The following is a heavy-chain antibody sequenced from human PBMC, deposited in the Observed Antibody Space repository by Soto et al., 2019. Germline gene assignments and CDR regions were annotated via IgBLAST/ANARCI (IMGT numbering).Heavy chain of an antibody. CDR2: ISWNSVSI. CDR3: AKVLREMSSGWYYFDY. CDR1: GFTFDDYA. V-gene: IGHV3-9*01. Sequence: GGSLRLSCAASGFTFDDYAMHWVRQAPGKGLEWVSGISWNSVSIGYADSVKGRFTISRDNAKNSLYLQMNSLRAEDTALYYCAKVLREMSSGWYYFDYWGQGTLVTVSS. J-gene: IGHJ4*02. D-gene: IGHD6-19*01.